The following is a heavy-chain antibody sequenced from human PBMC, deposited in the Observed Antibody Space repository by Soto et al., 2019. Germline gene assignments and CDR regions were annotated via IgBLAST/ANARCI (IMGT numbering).Heavy chain of an antibody. J-gene: IGHJ5*02. Sequence: QLQLQESGSGLVKPSQTLSLTCAVSGGSISSGNSYSWSWIRQPLGKVLEWIGSISHTGSTSYNPSLKGRASMSVGQSKNQSSLKLSSVTAADMAVYFCARDVAPSLGTWFDPWGQGPLVSVSS. CDR2: ISHTGST. CDR3: ARDVAPSLGTWFDP. V-gene: IGHV4-30-2*01. CDR1: GGSISSGNSYS. D-gene: IGHD3-16*01.